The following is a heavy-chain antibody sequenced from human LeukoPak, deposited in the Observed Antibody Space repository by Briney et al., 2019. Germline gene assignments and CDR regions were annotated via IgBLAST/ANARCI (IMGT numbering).Heavy chain of an antibody. V-gene: IGHV3-53*05. CDR2: IYSGGST. D-gene: IGHD6-19*01. J-gene: IGHJ4*02. CDR3: AKDGGGWSTPLYYFDY. CDR1: GFTVSSNF. Sequence: GGSLRLSCAASGFTVSSNFLSWVRQAPGKGLEWVSLIYSGGSTDYTDSVKGRFTISRDNAKNSLYLQMNSLRAEDTALSYCAKDGGGWSTPLYYFDYWGQGTLVTVSS.